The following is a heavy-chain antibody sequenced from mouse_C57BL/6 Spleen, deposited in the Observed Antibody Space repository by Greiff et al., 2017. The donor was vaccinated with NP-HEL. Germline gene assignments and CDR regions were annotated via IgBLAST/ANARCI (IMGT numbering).Heavy chain of an antibody. V-gene: IGHV5-6*01. CDR2: ISSGGSYT. CDR1: GFTFSSYG. Sequence: EVQRVESGGDLVKPGGSLKLSCAASGFTFSSYGMSWVRQTPDKRLEWVAIISSGGSYTYYPDSVKGRFTISRDNAKNTLYLQMSSLKSEDTAMYYCARHDNDDAMDYWGQGTSVTVSS. D-gene: IGHD2-4*01. J-gene: IGHJ4*01. CDR3: ARHDNDDAMDY.